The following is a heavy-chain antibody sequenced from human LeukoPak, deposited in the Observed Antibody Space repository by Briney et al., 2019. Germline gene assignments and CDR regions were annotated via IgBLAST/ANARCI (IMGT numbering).Heavy chain of an antibody. Sequence: PGGSLRLSCAASGFTFSSYGMHWVRQAPGKGLEWVAVISYDGSNKYYADSVKGRFTISRDNSKNTLYLQMNSLRAEDTAVYYCAKDNRPSGIAAAGLWGQGTLVTVSS. J-gene: IGHJ4*02. CDR2: ISYDGSNK. CDR3: AKDNRPSGIAAAGL. V-gene: IGHV3-30*18. D-gene: IGHD6-13*01. CDR1: GFTFSSYG.